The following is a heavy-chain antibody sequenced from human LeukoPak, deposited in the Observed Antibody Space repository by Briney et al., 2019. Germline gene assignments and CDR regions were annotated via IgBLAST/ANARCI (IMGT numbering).Heavy chain of an antibody. V-gene: IGHV3-7*01. J-gene: IGHJ5*02. Sequence: GGSLRLSCAASGFTFSDFWMSWVRQAPGKWLEWVASVTQDGSENHYVDSAKGRFTISRDNAKNSLYLQMSSLRAEDTAVYWCRRGHWDDHAWGQGTLVSVSS. D-gene: IGHD7-27*01. CDR2: VTQDGSEN. CDR1: GFTFSDFW. CDR3: RRGHWDDHA.